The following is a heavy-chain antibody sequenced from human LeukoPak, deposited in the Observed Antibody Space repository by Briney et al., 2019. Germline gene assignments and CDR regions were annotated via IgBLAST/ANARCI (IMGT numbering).Heavy chain of an antibody. J-gene: IGHJ4*02. V-gene: IGHV3-7*01. CDR3: ARGWNYAFRFDY. CDR1: GFSFSDYW. Sequence: PGGSLRLSCAASGFSFSDYWMTWVRQAPGKGLEWVAHIKQNGSEKYYVDSIKGRFTISRDNTKKLVYLQMNSLRAEDTAVYYCARGWNYAFRFDYWGQGTLVTVSS. CDR2: IKQNGSEK. D-gene: IGHD1-7*01.